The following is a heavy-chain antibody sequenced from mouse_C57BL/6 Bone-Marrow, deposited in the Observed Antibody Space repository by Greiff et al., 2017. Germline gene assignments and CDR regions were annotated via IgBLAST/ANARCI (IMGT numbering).Heavy chain of an antibody. Sequence: QVQLQQSGPGLVQPSQSLSITCTVSGFSLTSYGVHWVRQSPGKGLEWLGVIWRGGSTDYNAAFMSRLSITKDNSKSQVFFKMNSLQADDTAIYYGASYYTLDYYAMDYWGQGTSVTVSS. D-gene: IGHD2-12*01. CDR2: IWRGGST. V-gene: IGHV2-5*01. J-gene: IGHJ4*01. CDR1: GFSLTSYG. CDR3: ASYYTLDYYAMDY.